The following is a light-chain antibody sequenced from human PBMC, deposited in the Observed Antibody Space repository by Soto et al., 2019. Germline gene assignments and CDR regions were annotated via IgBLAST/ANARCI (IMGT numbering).Light chain of an antibody. J-gene: IGKJ2*01. CDR3: QQYHTCPGT. V-gene: IGKV3-15*01. CDR2: RAS. Sequence: EIVMAQSPATLSVSPGERATLSCRASQAVSSDLAWYQQIPGQAPRLLIYRASTRVTGIPARFSGSGSGTEFTLTISSLQSEDFAVYYCQQYHTCPGTFGQGTKLEMK. CDR1: QAVSSD.